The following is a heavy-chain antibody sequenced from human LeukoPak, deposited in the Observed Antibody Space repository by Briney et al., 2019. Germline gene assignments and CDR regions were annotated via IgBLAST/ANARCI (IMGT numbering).Heavy chain of an antibody. V-gene: IGHV4-39*01. CDR1: GGSISSSSYY. CDR3: ARHRFDWLSPPPDQSYWFDP. CDR2: IYYSGST. Sequence: SGTLSLTCTVSGGSISSSSYYWGWIRQPPGEGLEWIGSIYYSGSTYYNPSLKSRVTISVDTSKNQFSLKLSSVTAADTPVYYCARHRFDWLSPPPDQSYWFDPWGQGALVTVSS. J-gene: IGHJ5*02. D-gene: IGHD3-9*01.